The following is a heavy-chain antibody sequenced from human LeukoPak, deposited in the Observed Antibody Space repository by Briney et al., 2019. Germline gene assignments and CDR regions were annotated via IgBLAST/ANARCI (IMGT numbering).Heavy chain of an antibody. Sequence: GGSLRLSCAASGFTFSSYWMSWVRQAPGKGLEWVANIKQDGSEKYYVDSVKGRFTISRDNAKSSLYLQMNSLRAEDTAVYYCARGAPAAAGTYYYYMDVWGNGTTVTVSS. D-gene: IGHD6-13*01. J-gene: IGHJ6*03. CDR3: ARGAPAAAGTYYYYMDV. CDR1: GFTFSSYW. V-gene: IGHV3-7*04. CDR2: IKQDGSEK.